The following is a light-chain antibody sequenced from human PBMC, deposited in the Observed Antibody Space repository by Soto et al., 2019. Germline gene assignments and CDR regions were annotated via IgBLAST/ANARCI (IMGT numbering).Light chain of an antibody. CDR2: EVS. CDR1: SSDISAYNY. V-gene: IGLV2-14*01. Sequence: QSALTKPASVSGSPGQSIPISCTGTSSDISAYNYVSWYQQYPGKAPKLMIYEVSNRPSGVSNRFSGSNSGNTASLTISGLPADDEADYYCSSYTSSSTVVFGGGTQLTVL. CDR3: SSYTSSSTVV. J-gene: IGLJ2*01.